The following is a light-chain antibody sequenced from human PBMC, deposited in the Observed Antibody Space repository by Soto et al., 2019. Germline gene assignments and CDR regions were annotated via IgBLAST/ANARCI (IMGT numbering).Light chain of an antibody. Sequence: QSVLTQPPSVSAAPVQKVTISCSGSSSNIGNNYVSWFQQLPGAAPRLLIYDDYNRPSGIPDRFSGSKSGTSATLGITGLQAGDESDYYCATWESSLSAVVFGGGTKFTVL. CDR1: SSNIGNNY. CDR3: ATWESSLSAVV. V-gene: IGLV1-51*01. J-gene: IGLJ2*01. CDR2: DDY.